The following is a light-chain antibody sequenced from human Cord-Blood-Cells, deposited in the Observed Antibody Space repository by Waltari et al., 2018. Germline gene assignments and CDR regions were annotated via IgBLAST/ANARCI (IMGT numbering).Light chain of an antibody. CDR1: SSAVGRYNL. V-gene: IGLV2-23*01. Sequence: QSALTQPASVSGSPGQSITISCTGTSSAVGRYNLVSWYQQHPGKAPKLRIYEGSKWPSGVSNRFSGSKSGNTASLTISGLQAEDEADYYCCSYAGSSTLVFGGGTKLTVL. J-gene: IGLJ3*02. CDR2: EGS. CDR3: CSYAGSSTLV.